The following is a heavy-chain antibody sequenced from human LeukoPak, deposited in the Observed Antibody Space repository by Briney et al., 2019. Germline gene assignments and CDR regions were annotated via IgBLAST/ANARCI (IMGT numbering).Heavy chain of an antibody. D-gene: IGHD5-12*01. CDR2: INPDSGGT. V-gene: IGHV1-2*06. J-gene: IGHJ6*03. CDR3: ARDPWVSGYEPKNYYYYYMDV. Sequence: ASVKVSCKASGYTFTGYYMHWVRQAPGQGLEWMGRINPDSGGTNYAQKFQGRVTMTRDTSISTAYMELSRLRSDDTAVYYCARDPWVSGYEPKNYYYYYMDVWGKGTTVTVSS. CDR1: GYTFTGYY.